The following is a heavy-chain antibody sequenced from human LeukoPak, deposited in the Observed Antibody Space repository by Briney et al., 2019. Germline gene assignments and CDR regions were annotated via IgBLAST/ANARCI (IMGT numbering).Heavy chain of an antibody. V-gene: IGHV5-10-1*01. Sequence: GESLKISCQGSGYIFTSYWISWVRQLPGKGLEWMGRIDPSDSYTSYSPSFQGHVTISADKSISTAYLQWSSLKASDTAMYYCARGAAPPLNWFDPWGQGTLVTVSS. J-gene: IGHJ5*02. CDR1: GYIFTSYW. CDR3: ARGAAPPLNWFDP. D-gene: IGHD1-26*01. CDR2: IDPSDSYT.